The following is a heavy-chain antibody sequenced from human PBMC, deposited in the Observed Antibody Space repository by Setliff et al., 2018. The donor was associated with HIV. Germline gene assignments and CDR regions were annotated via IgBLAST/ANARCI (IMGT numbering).Heavy chain of an antibody. CDR3: ASPRSLLVWYDAFDI. Sequence: ASVKVSCKTSDYTFTNYGIYWVRQAPGQGLEWMGWISNYNGNTNYAQKFHGRVTMTTDTSTRTAYMEMRGLTYDDTAVYYCASPRSLLVWYDAFDIWGQGTMVTVSS. CDR2: ISNYNGNT. CDR1: DYTFTNYG. D-gene: IGHD3-16*01. J-gene: IGHJ3*02. V-gene: IGHV1-18*01.